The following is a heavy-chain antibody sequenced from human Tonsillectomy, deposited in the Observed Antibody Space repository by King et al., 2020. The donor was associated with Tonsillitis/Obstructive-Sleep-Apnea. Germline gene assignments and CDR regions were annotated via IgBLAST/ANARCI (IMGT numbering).Heavy chain of an antibody. Sequence: VQLQQGGAGLLKPSETLSLTCAVYGGSFSGYYWSWIRQPPGKGLEWIGEINHSGSTNYNPSLKSRVTISVDTSKNQFSLKLSSVTAADTAVYYCARGPPPEGIVVVVAATPFDYWGQGTLVTVSS. CDR1: GGSFSGYY. CDR2: INHSGST. D-gene: IGHD2-15*01. CDR3: ARGPPPEGIVVVVAATPFDY. V-gene: IGHV4-34*01. J-gene: IGHJ4*02.